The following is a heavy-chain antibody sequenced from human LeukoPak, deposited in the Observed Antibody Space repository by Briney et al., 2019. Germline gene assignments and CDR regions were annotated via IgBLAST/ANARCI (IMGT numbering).Heavy chain of an antibody. D-gene: IGHD3-3*01. V-gene: IGHV4-39*01. CDR1: GGSISSSSYY. Sequence: SETLSLTCTVSGGSISSSSYYWGWIRQPPGKGLEWIGTIYYSGSTYYNPSLKSRLTLSVDTSKNQFSLKLSSVTAADTAVYYCAGIWSGYPNWFDPWGQGTLVTVSS. CDR2: IYYSGST. CDR3: AGIWSGYPNWFDP. J-gene: IGHJ5*02.